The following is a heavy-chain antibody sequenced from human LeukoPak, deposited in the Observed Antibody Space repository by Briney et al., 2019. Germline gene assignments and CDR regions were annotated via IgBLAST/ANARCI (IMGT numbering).Heavy chain of an antibody. CDR3: ARDWDY. J-gene: IGHJ4*02. Sequence: GGSLRLSCPVSGFSGITFSTYPMNPVRQAPGKGLQWVSTITDTGDRRYYAESVKGRFTVSRDNSKGTLYLQMNSLRPEDTAFYYCARDWDYWGQGTLVTVSS. V-gene: IGHV3-23*01. CDR2: ITDTGDRR. CDR1: GFSGITFSTYP.